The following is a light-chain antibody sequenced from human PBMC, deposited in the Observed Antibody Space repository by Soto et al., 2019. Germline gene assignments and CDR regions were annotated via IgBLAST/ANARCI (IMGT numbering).Light chain of an antibody. CDR1: QSVSSN. CDR3: QQYNNWPPT. CDR2: GAS. J-gene: IGKJ2*01. V-gene: IGKV3-15*01. Sequence: EIVMTQSPATLSVSPGERATLSCRASQSVSSNLAWYQQKPGQAPRLLIYGASTRTTGIPARFSGSGSGTDFTLTISSLHSEDFAVYYCQQYNNWPPTFGQGTKLEIK.